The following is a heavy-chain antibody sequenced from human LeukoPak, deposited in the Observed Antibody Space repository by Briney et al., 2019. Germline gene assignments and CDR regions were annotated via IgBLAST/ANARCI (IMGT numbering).Heavy chain of an antibody. V-gene: IGHV3-30-3*01. CDR1: GFTFSSYA. CDR3: ARDRSGTRIMDV. Sequence: GGSLRLSCAASGFTFSSYAMHWVRQAPAKGLERVAVISYDGSNKYYADSVKGRFTISRDNSKNTLYLQMNSLRAEDTAVYYCARDRSGTRIMDVWGQGTTVTVSS. J-gene: IGHJ6*02. D-gene: IGHD2-2*01. CDR2: ISYDGSNK.